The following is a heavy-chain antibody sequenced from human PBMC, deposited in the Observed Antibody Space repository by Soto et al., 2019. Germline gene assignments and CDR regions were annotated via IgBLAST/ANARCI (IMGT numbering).Heavy chain of an antibody. CDR1: GDTFSSYA. CDR2: VSPMFGST. D-gene: IGHD3-9*01. Sequence: ASVKVSCKASGDTFSSYAISWVRQAPGQGLEWMGGVSPMFGSTNYAQKLQGGVTITADESTNTAYMELSSLRSEDTAVYFCARDKEPGLGYYYYGMDVWGQGTPVTVSS. V-gene: IGHV1-69*13. J-gene: IGHJ6*02. CDR3: ARDKEPGLGYYYYGMDV.